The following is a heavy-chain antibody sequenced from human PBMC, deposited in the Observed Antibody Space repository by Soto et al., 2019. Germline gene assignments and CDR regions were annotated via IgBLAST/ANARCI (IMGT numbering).Heavy chain of an antibody. J-gene: IGHJ5*02. D-gene: IGHD2-2*01. CDR3: ARDGSCSSTSCYGGLFYNWFDP. Sequence: GASVKVSCKASGYTLSNYAMHWVRQAPGQRLEWMGWINAGNGDIKYSQKFQGRVSITRDTSTNQCSLTLSSMTAADTAVYYCARDGSCSSTSCYGGLFYNWFDPWGQGTLVTVSS. V-gene: IGHV1-3*01. CDR2: INAGNGDI. CDR1: GYTLSNYA.